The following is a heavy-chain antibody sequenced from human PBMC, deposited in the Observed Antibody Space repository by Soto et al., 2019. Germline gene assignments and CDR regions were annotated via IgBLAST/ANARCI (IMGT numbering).Heavy chain of an antibody. V-gene: IGHV1-8*01. CDR3: ARSRRVLLWFGELLRRGGFDY. Sequence: ASVKVSCKASGYTFTSYDINCVRQATGQGLEWMGWMNPNSGNTGYAQKFQGRVTMTRNTSISTAYMELSSLRSEDTAVYYCARSRRVLLWFGELLRRGGFDYWGQGTLVTSPQ. CDR2: MNPNSGNT. D-gene: IGHD3-10*01. CDR1: GYTFTSYD. J-gene: IGHJ4*02.